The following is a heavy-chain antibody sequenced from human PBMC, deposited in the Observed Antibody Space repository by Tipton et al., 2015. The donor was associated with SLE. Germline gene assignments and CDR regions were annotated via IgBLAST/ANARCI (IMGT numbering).Heavy chain of an antibody. J-gene: IGHJ5*02. CDR2: INHSGST. Sequence: TLSLTCAVSGGSISSSNWWSWIRQPPGKGLEWIGEINHSGSTNYNPSLKSRVTISVDTSKNQFSLKLSSVTAADTAVYYCARGGGSYWFDPWGQGTLVTVSS. CDR3: ARGGGSYWFDP. V-gene: IGHV4-4*02. D-gene: IGHD1-26*01. CDR1: GGSISSSNW.